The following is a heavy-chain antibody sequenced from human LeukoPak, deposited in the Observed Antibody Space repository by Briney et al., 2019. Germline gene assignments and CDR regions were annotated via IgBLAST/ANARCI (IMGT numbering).Heavy chain of an antibody. CDR1: GGTFSSYA. V-gene: IGHV1-69*13. J-gene: IGHJ6*03. CDR3: ARGLGPTYCSSTSCYHYYYYYMDV. Sequence: SVKVSCKASGGTFSSYAISWVRQAPGQGLEWMGGIIPIFGTANYAQKFQGRVTITADESTSTAYMELSRLRSEDTAVYYCARGLGPTYCSSTSCYHYYYYYMDVWGKGTTVTISS. CDR2: IIPIFGTA. D-gene: IGHD2-2*01.